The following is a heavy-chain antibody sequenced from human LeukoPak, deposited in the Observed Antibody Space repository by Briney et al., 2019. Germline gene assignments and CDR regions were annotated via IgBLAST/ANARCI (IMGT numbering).Heavy chain of an antibody. CDR1: GFTFSFYW. V-gene: IGHV3-7*05. J-gene: IGHJ3*02. Sequence: GGSLRLSCAASGFTFSFYWMSRVRQAPGKGLEWVASLKPDGSDNFYVDSVKGRFSISRDNAKNSLFLQMNSLRAEDTAVYHCARATFNAVDIWGQGTLVTVSS. CDR3: ARATFNAVDI. CDR2: LKPDGSDN.